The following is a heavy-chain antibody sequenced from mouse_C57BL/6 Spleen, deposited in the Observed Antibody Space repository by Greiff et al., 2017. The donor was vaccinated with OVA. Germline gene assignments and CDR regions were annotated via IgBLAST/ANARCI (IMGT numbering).Heavy chain of an antibody. J-gene: IGHJ2*01. CDR2: IDPENGDT. CDR1: GFNIKDDY. V-gene: IGHV14-4*01. Sequence: VQLQQSGAELVRPGASVKLSCTASGFNIKDDYMHWVKQRPEQGLEWIGWIDPENGDTEYASKFQGKATITADTSSNTAYLQLSSLTSEDTAVYYCTTSYGSRYYFDYCGQGTTLTVSS. D-gene: IGHD1-1*01. CDR3: TTSYGSRYYFDY.